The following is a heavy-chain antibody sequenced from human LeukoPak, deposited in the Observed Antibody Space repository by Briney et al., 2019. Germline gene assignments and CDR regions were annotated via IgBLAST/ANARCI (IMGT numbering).Heavy chain of an antibody. CDR1: GGTFSSYA. Sequence: SVKVSCKASGGTFSSYAISWVRQAPGQGLEWMGRIIPILGITNYAQKFQGRVTMTRDTSTSTVYMELSSLRSEDTAVYYCARALSITIFGVAKMGINWFDPWGQGTLVTVSS. D-gene: IGHD3-3*01. CDR3: ARALSITIFGVAKMGINWFDP. J-gene: IGHJ5*02. CDR2: IIPILGIT. V-gene: IGHV1-69*04.